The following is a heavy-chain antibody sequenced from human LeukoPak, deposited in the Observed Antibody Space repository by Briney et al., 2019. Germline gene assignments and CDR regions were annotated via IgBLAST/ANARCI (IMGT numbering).Heavy chain of an antibody. CDR3: ASDTAGYSYGYFTFDP. CDR1: GGTFSSYA. J-gene: IGHJ5*02. CDR2: IIPILGIA. V-gene: IGHV1-69*04. D-gene: IGHD5-18*01. Sequence: SVKVSCKASGGTFSSYAISWVRQAPGQGLEWMGRIIPILGIANYAQKFQGRVTITADKSTSTAYMELSSLRSEDTAVYYCASDTAGYSYGYFTFDPWGQGTLVTVSS.